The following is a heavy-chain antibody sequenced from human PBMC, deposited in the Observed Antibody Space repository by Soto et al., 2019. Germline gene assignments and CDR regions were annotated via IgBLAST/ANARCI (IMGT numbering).Heavy chain of an antibody. Sequence: GGSLRLSCAASGFTFSDYYMSWIRQAPGKGLEWVSYISSSGSTIYYADSVKGRFTISRDNAKNSLYLQMNSLRAEDTAVYYCARDQTLGQILGAEPLGYWGQGTLVTVSS. CDR2: ISSSGSTI. J-gene: IGHJ4*02. D-gene: IGHD1-26*01. V-gene: IGHV3-11*01. CDR3: ARDQTLGQILGAEPLGY. CDR1: GFTFSDYY.